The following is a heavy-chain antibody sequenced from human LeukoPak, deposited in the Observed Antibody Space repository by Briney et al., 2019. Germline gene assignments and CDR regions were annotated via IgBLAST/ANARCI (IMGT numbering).Heavy chain of an antibody. CDR1: GFTFSSYA. D-gene: IGHD4-17*01. CDR3: AKVGGRDGDYWYFDL. CDR2: ISGSGGST. Sequence: GGSLRLSCAASGFTFSSYAMSWVRQAPGKGLEWVSAISGSGGSTYYADSVKGRFTISRDNSKNTLYLQMNRLRAEDTARYYCAKVGGRDGDYWYFDLWGRGTLVTVSS. V-gene: IGHV3-23*01. J-gene: IGHJ2*01.